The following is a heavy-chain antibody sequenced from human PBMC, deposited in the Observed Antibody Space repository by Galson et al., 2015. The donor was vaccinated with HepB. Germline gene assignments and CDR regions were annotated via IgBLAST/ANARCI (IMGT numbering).Heavy chain of an antibody. D-gene: IGHD2-2*01. Sequence: SVKVSCKASGYTFTSYYIHWVRQAPGQGLEWMGIMNPSGGGISYAPKFQGRVTMTEDTSTDTANMELNSLRSEDTAVYYCATHLRSTWYNWLDPWGQGTLVTVSS. V-gene: IGHV1-46*01. CDR2: MNPSGGGI. J-gene: IGHJ5*02. CDR3: ATHLRSTWYNWLDP. CDR1: GYTFTSYY.